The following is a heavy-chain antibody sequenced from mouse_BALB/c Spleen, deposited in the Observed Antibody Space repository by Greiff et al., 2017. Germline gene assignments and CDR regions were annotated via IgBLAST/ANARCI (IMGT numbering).Heavy chain of an antibody. V-gene: IGHV14-3*02. CDR1: GFNIKDTY. J-gene: IGHJ4*01. D-gene: IGHD2-4*01. CDR2: IDPANGNT. Sequence: DVHLVESGAELVKPGASVKLSCTASGFNIKDTYMHWVKQRPEQGLEWIGRIDPANGNTKYDPKFQGKATITADTSSNTAYLQLSSLTSEDTAVYYCAVYYDYEGDAMDYWGQGTSVTVSS. CDR3: AVYYDYEGDAMDY.